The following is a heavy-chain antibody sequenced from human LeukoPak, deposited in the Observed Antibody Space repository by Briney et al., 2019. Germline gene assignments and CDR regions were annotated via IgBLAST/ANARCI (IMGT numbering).Heavy chain of an antibody. J-gene: IGHJ5*02. Sequence: GGSLRLSCTVSGFTVSSNSMSWVRQAPGKGLEWVSFIYSDNTHYSDSVKGRFTISRDNSKNTLYLQMNSLRAEDTALYHCAREAWDGSGSYLNWFDPWGQGTLVTVSS. D-gene: IGHD3-10*01. CDR3: AREAWDGSGSYLNWFDP. CDR2: IYSDNT. V-gene: IGHV3-53*01. CDR1: GFTVSSNS.